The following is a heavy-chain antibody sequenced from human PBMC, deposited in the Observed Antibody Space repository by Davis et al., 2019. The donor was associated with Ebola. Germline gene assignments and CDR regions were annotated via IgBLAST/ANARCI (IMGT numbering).Heavy chain of an antibody. CDR1: GYSFTGYY. Sequence: AASVKVSCKASGYSFTGYYMHWVRQAPGQGLEWMGRINPNSGGTNYAQKFQGRVTMTRDTSISTAYMELRSLRSDDTAVYYCARDRITAPFDYWGQGTLVTVSS. D-gene: IGHD1-14*01. CDR3: ARDRITAPFDY. V-gene: IGHV1-2*06. CDR2: INPNSGGT. J-gene: IGHJ4*02.